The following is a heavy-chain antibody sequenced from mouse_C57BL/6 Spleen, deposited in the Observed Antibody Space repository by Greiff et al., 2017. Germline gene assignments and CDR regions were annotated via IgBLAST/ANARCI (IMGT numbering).Heavy chain of an antibody. CDR1: GYTFTSYW. CDR3: ASLGDYGSSHWYFDV. J-gene: IGHJ1*03. V-gene: IGHV1-64*01. Sequence: QVQLQQPGAELVKPGASVKLSCKASGYTFTSYWMHWVKQRPGQGLEWIGMIHPNSGSTNYNEKFKSKATLTVDKSSSTAYMQLSSLTSEDSAVYYCASLGDYGSSHWYFDVWGTGTTVTVSS. D-gene: IGHD1-1*01. CDR2: IHPNSGST.